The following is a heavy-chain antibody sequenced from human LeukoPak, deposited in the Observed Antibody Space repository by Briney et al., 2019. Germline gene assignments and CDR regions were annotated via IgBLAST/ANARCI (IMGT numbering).Heavy chain of an antibody. J-gene: IGHJ4*02. CDR2: IYYSGST. D-gene: IGHD5-12*01. CDR1: GGSISSGDYY. Sequence: SETLSLTCTVSGGSISSGDYYWSWIRQPPGKGLEWIGYIYYSGSTYYNPSLKSRVTISVDTSKNQFSLKLSSVTAADTAVYYCARDRGGYDRSWGNPLWYWGQGTLVTVSS. V-gene: IGHV4-30-4*01. CDR3: ARDRGGYDRSWGNPLWY.